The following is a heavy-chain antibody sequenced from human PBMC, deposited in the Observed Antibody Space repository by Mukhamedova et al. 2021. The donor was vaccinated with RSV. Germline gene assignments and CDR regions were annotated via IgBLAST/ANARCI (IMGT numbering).Heavy chain of an antibody. CDR3: ARGPGLYDSDYMEV. J-gene: IGHJ6*03. CDR2: ISYDGNNK. D-gene: IGHD3-3*01. V-gene: IGHV3-30*14. Sequence: RNDAMHWVRQAPGKGLEWVATISYDGNNKHYADSVKGRFTISRDNSKNTLYLQMNSLGAEDTAVFFCARGPGLYDSDYMEVWGKGT. CDR1: RNDA.